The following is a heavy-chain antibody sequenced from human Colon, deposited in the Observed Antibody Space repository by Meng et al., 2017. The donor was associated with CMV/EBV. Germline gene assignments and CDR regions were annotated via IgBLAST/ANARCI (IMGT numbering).Heavy chain of an antibody. CDR3: ARELARGGY. CDR1: GYTFTNFG. V-gene: IGHV1-18*01. CDR2: ISPYNGDT. J-gene: IGHJ4*02. Sequence: QVQLVQSGAGVKNTVASVKVSCKTSGYTFTNFGISWVRQAPGQGLEWMAYISPYNGDTNYAQRFQGRVALTTDTSTSTVYMELGSLTSDDTAMYYCARELARGGYCGQGTLVTVSS.